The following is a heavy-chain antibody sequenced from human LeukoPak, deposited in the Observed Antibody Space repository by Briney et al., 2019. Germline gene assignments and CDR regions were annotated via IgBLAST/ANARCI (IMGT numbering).Heavy chain of an antibody. J-gene: IGHJ5*02. Sequence: GSSVKVSCKASGGTFSSYAISWVRQAPGQGLEWMGRIIPMLGIANCAQKFQGRVTITADKSTSTAYMELSSLRSEDTAVYYCASHSSGGNWFDPWGQGTLVTVSS. D-gene: IGHD3-10*01. CDR2: IIPMLGIA. V-gene: IGHV1-69*04. CDR1: GGTFSSYA. CDR3: ASHSSGGNWFDP.